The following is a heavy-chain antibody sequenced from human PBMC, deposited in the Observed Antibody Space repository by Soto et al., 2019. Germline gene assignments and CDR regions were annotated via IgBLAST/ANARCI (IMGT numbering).Heavy chain of an antibody. CDR2: IYYSGST. CDR1: GGTISSYY. Sequence: SETLSLTCAVSGGTISSYYWSWIRQPPGKGLEWIGYIYYSGSTNYNPSLKSRVTISVDTSKNQFSLKLTSVTAADTAVYYCARSRYTSGWWTPPFDYWGQGTLVTVSS. J-gene: IGHJ4*02. V-gene: IGHV4-59*01. CDR3: ARSRYTSGWWTPPFDY. D-gene: IGHD6-19*01.